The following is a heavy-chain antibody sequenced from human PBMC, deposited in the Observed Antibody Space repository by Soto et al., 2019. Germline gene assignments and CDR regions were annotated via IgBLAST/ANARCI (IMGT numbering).Heavy chain of an antibody. CDR2: INAGNGNT. D-gene: IGHD5-12*01. CDR3: ARSAKKTWLPDF. CDR1: GFSFIDYS. Sequence: GDSVKVSCKASGFSFIDYSILWGRQAPGQSLEWLGWINAGNGNTKYSHKFQDRVTITSDTSATTTYMELRSLRSEDTAVFYCARSAKKTWLPDFWGQGTLVTVSS. J-gene: IGHJ1*01. V-gene: IGHV1-3*01.